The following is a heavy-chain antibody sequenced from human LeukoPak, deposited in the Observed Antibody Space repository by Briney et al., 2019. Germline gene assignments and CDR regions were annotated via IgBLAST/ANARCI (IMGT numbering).Heavy chain of an antibody. D-gene: IGHD5-12*01. V-gene: IGHV3-21*01. J-gene: IGHJ4*02. CDR1: GFTFSSYS. Sequence: GGSLRLSCAASGFTFSSYSMNWVRQAPGKGLEWVSSISSSSSYIYYSDSVKGRFTISRDNAKNSLYLKMNSLRAEDTAVYYCARVPGPRAATIGQGYWGQGTLVTVSS. CDR3: ARVPGPRAATIGQGY. CDR2: ISSSSSYI.